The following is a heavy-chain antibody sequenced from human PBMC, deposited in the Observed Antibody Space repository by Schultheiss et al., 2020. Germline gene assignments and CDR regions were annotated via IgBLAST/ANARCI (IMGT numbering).Heavy chain of an antibody. V-gene: IGHV4-61*02. CDR2: SHTSGIT. CDR1: GGSISSSSYY. J-gene: IGHJ4*02. D-gene: IGHD6-19*01. Sequence: SETLSLTCTVSGGSISSSSYYWNWIRQPAGKGLEWIGRSHTSGITKYNPSLQSRVTISVDTSKNQFSLKLSSVTAADTAVYYCASYSSGWDPGPIDYWGQGTLVTVSS. CDR3: ASYSSGWDPGPIDY.